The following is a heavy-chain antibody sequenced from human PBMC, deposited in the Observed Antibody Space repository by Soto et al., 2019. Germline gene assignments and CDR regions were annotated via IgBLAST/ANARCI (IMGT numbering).Heavy chain of an antibody. D-gene: IGHD2-2*01. CDR1: GYTFTSYD. V-gene: IGHV1-8*01. CDR3: ARGNDCSSTSCYAIDY. J-gene: IGHJ4*02. CDR2: MNPNSGNT. Sequence: ASVKVSCKASGYTFTSYDINWVRQATGQGLEWIGWMNPNSGNTGYAQKFQGRVTMTRNTSISTAYMELSSLRSEDTAVYYCARGNDCSSTSCYAIDYWGQGTLVTVSS.